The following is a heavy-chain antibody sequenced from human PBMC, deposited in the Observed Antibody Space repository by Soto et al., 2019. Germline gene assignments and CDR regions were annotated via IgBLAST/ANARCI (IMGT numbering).Heavy chain of an antibody. CDR2: IYSGGST. Sequence: EVQLVESGGGLIQPGGSLRLSCAASGFTVSSNYMSWVRQAPGKGLEWVAVIYSGGSTYYADSVKGRFTISRDNSKNTLYLQMNSRRAEDTAVYYCAGPAAIYCYCGMDVWGQGTTVTGSS. J-gene: IGHJ6*02. D-gene: IGHD2-2*01. CDR1: GFTVSSNY. V-gene: IGHV3-53*01. CDR3: AGPAAIYCYCGMDV.